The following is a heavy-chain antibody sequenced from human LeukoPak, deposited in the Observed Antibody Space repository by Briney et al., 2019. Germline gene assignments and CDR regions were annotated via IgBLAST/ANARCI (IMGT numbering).Heavy chain of an antibody. J-gene: IGHJ5*02. CDR1: GGSISSGGYS. V-gene: IGHV4-30-2*01. Sequence: SETLSLTCAVSGGSISSGGYSWSWIRQPPGKGLEWIGYIYHSGSTYYNPSLKSRVTISVDRSKNQFSLKPSSVTVADTAVYYCARAEAYGGKRIDPWGQGTLVTVSS. CDR3: ARAEAYGGKRIDP. D-gene: IGHD4-23*01. CDR2: IYHSGST.